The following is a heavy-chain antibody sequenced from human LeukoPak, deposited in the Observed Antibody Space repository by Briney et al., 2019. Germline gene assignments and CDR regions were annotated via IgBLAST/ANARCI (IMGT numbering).Heavy chain of an antibody. V-gene: IGHV1-24*01. Sequence: ASVKVSCKVSGYTLTELSMHWVRQAPGKGLEWMGGFDPEDGETIYAQKFQGRVTMTEDTSTDTAYMELSSLRSEDTAVCYCATWAPPPLKYCSGGSCGFDYWGQGTLVTVSS. D-gene: IGHD2-15*01. CDR3: ATWAPPPLKYCSGGSCGFDY. CDR1: GYTLTELS. J-gene: IGHJ4*02. CDR2: FDPEDGET.